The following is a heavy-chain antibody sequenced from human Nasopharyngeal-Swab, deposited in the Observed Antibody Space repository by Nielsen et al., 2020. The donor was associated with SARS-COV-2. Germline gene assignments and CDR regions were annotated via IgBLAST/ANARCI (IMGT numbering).Heavy chain of an antibody. CDR1: GYTFTSYY. D-gene: IGHD1-7*01. J-gene: IGHJ6*02. V-gene: IGHV1-46*01. CDR3: ARVLPFRITGTSGMDV. CDR2: INPTDGST. Sequence: ASVKVSCKASGYTFTSYYLHWVRQAPGQALEWMGIINPTDGSTSYAQKFGGRVTMTRVTSTSTVYMELNSLRSEDTAVYYCARVLPFRITGTSGMDVWGQGTTVTVSS.